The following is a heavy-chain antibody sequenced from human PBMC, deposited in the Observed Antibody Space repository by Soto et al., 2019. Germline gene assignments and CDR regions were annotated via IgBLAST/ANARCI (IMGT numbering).Heavy chain of an antibody. CDR1: GFIVSTRY. J-gene: IGHJ4*02. D-gene: IGHD4-4*01. CDR2: TYNDGST. V-gene: IGHV3-66*01. CDR3: ARDSYTRY. Sequence: EVQLVESGGGLVQPGGSLRLSCVASGFIVSTRYMSWVRQAPGKGLEWVSVTYNDGSTYYADSVKGRFTISRDDSKNTLYPQILSLRAEDTAVYYCARDSYTRYWGQGTLVTVSS.